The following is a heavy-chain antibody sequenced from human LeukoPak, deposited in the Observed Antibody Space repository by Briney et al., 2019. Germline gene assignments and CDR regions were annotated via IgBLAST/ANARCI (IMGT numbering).Heavy chain of an antibody. CDR3: ARLWGEDY. J-gene: IGHJ4*02. V-gene: IGHV4-59*08. CDR2: IYYSGST. D-gene: IGHD3-16*01. Sequence: PSETLSLTCTVSGGSIGSYYWSWIRQPPGKGLEWIGYIYYSGSTNYNPSLKSRVTISVDTSKNQFSLKLSSVTAADTAVYYCARLWGEDYWGQGTLVTVSS. CDR1: GGSIGSYY.